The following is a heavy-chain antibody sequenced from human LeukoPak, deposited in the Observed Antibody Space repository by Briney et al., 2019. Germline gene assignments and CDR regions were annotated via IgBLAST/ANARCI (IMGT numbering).Heavy chain of an antibody. CDR3: ARVNGIAAAGTIDY. D-gene: IGHD6-13*01. V-gene: IGHV1-69*13. Sequence: SVKVSCKASGGTFSSYAISWVRQAPGQGLEWMGGIIPIFGTANYAQKFQGRVTITADESTSTAYMELSSLRSDDTAVYYCARVNGIAAAGTIDYWGQGTLVTVSS. CDR1: GGTFSSYA. CDR2: IIPIFGTA. J-gene: IGHJ4*02.